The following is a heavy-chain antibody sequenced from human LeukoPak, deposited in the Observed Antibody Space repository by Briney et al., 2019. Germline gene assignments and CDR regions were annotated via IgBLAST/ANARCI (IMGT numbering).Heavy chain of an antibody. Sequence: SETLSLTCTVSGGSISSSSYYWGWIRQPPGKGLEWIGSIYYSGSTYYNPSLKSRVTISVDTSKNQFSLKLSSVTAADTAVYYCARVRSYCSSTSCYNDPGTFDPWGQGTLVTVSS. CDR1: GGSISSSSYY. CDR2: IYYSGST. D-gene: IGHD2-2*02. CDR3: ARVRSYCSSTSCYNDPGTFDP. V-gene: IGHV4-39*01. J-gene: IGHJ5*02.